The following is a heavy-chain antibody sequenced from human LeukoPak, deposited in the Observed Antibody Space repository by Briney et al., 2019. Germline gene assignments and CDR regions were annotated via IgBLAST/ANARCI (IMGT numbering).Heavy chain of an antibody. CDR2: IIPIFGTA. D-gene: IGHD1-1*01. J-gene: IGHJ4*02. V-gene: IGHV1-69*05. CDR3: ARGARQTGTRFDY. Sequence: SVKVSCKASGGTFSSYAISWVRQAPGQGLEWMGRIIPIFGTANYAQKLQGRVTITTDESTSTAYMELSSLRSEDTAVYYCARGARQTGTRFDYWGQGTLVTVSS. CDR1: GGTFSSYA.